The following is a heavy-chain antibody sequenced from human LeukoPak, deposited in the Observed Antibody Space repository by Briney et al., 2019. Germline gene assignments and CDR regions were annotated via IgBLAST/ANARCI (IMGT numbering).Heavy chain of an antibody. CDR1: GGSISSYY. V-gene: IGHV4-59*08. CDR3: ATSTGTY. J-gene: IGHJ4*02. CDR2: IYYSGST. D-gene: IGHD2-2*01. Sequence: PSETLPLTCTVSGGSISSYYWSWIRQPPGKGLEWIGYIYYSGSTNYNPSLKSRVTISVDTSKNQFSLKLSSVTAADTAVYYCATSTGTYWGQGTLVTVSS.